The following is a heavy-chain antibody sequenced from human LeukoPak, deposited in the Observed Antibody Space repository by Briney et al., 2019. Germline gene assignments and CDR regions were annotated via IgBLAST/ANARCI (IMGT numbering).Heavy chain of an antibody. CDR2: INPNSGGT. CDR1: GYTFTGYY. V-gene: IGHV1-2*02. D-gene: IGHD2-15*01. Sequence: ASVKLSCKASGYTFTGYYMHWVRQAPGQGLEWMGWINPNSGGTNYAQKFQGRVTMTRDTSISTAYMELSRLGSDDTAVYYCARDHYCSGGSCYSRIDYWGQGTLVTVSS. J-gene: IGHJ4*02. CDR3: ARDHYCSGGSCYSRIDY.